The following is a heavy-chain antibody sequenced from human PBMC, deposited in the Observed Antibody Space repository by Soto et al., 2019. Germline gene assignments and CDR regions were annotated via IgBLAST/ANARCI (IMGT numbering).Heavy chain of an antibody. CDR2: IIPIFGTA. Sequence: QVQLVQSGAEVKKPGSSVTVSCKASGGTFSSYTISLVRQAPGQGLEWMGGIIPIFGTANYAQKFQGRVTITADESTTTAYREVSSLRSEDTAGYYCARGNHRGLQMLYLDRCGRGTLVTVSS. CDR1: GGTFSSYT. V-gene: IGHV1-69*12. J-gene: IGHJ2*01. CDR3: ARGNHRGLQMLYLDR. D-gene: IGHD1-26*01.